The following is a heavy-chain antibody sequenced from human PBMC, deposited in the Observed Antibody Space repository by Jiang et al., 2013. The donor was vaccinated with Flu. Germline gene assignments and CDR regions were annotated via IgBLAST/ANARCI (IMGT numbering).Heavy chain of an antibody. CDR1: GGSISSSSYY. CDR3: ARRGYYDSSGYYIDAFDI. Sequence: LLKPSETLSLTCTASGGSISSSSYYWGWIRQPPGKGLEWIGSIYYSGSTYYNPSLKSRVTISVDTSKNQFSLKLSSVTAADTAVYYCARRGYYDSSGYYIDAFDIWGQGTMVTVSS. J-gene: IGHJ3*02. CDR2: IYYSGST. D-gene: IGHD3-22*01. V-gene: IGHV4-39*01.